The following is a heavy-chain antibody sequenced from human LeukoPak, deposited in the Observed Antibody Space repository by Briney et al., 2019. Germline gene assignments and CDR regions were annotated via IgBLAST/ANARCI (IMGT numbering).Heavy chain of an antibody. J-gene: IGHJ5*02. CDR1: GGSISRNY. V-gene: IGHV4-59*03. Sequence: SEALSLTCTVSGGSISRNYWSWIRQTPGKGLEWIGYIHSIGTTNYNPSLKSRLTISIDTSKNQFSLKLSSVTAADTAVYYCATSYYGSGTYYNWFDPWGQGTLVTVSS. CDR3: ATSYYGSGTYYNWFDP. D-gene: IGHD3-10*01. CDR2: IHSIGTT.